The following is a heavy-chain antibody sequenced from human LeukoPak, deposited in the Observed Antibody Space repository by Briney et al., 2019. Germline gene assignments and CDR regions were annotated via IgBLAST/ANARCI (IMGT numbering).Heavy chain of an antibody. CDR2: IIPIFGTA. D-gene: IGHD6-6*01. J-gene: IGHJ4*02. Sequence: ASVKVSCKASGGTFSSYAISWVRQAPGQGLEWMGRIIPIFGTANYAQKFQGRVTITTDESTSTAYMELSSLRSEDTAVYYRARIAIAARDFDYWGQGTLVTVSS. CDR3: ARIAIAARDFDY. V-gene: IGHV1-69*05. CDR1: GGTFSSYA.